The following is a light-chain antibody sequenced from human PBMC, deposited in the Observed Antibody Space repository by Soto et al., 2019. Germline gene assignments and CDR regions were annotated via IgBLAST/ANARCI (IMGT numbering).Light chain of an antibody. J-gene: IGKJ5*01. CDR2: SAS. V-gene: IGKV1-27*01. CDR3: QKFNTAPLP. Sequence: DIQMTQSPSSLSASVGDRVTITCRASQDISVYLAWYQQKPGKVPKLLIYSASTLQSGVPSRFSGSGSGTDFTLTISSLQPEDVATYYWQKFNTAPLPFGQGTRLEIK. CDR1: QDISVY.